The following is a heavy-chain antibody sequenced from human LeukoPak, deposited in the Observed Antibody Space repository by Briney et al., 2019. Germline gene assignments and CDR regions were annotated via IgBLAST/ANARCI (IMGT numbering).Heavy chain of an antibody. Sequence: GSLRLSCAASGFIFSYYSMNWVRQAPGKGLEWVASISNGGSYIYYSDSIKGRFAVSRDNAKNSVYLQMNSLRTEDTAVYYCASFEGGQVETKYFDYWGQGTLVTVSS. D-gene: IGHD2-21*02. V-gene: IGHV3-21*04. CDR3: ASFEGGQVETKYFDY. CDR2: ISNGGSYI. J-gene: IGHJ4*02. CDR1: GFIFSYYS.